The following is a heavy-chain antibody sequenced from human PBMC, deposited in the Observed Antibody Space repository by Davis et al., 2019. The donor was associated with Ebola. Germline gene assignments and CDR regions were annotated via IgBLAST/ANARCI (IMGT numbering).Heavy chain of an antibody. CDR2: TYYNSKWYN. D-gene: IGHD5-18*01. J-gene: IGHJ6*04. Sequence: PSETLSLTCAISGDSVSSGGWNWIRQSPSRGLEWLGRTYYNSKWYNDYAESVKSRITINPDTSKNQFSLQLNSVTPEDTALYYCARGWLRAGMDVWGEGTTVTVSS. CDR1: GDSVSSGG. V-gene: IGHV6-1*01. CDR3: ARGWLRAGMDV.